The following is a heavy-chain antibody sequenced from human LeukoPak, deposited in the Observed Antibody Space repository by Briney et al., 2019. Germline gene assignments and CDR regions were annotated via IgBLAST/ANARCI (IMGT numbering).Heavy chain of an antibody. CDR1: GGSVSSSSYY. CDR3: ARDRGSQPFIDY. CDR2: IYYSGST. D-gene: IGHD1-26*01. V-gene: IGHV4-39*07. Sequence: SETLSLTCTVSGGSVSSSSYYWGWIRQPPGKGLEWIESIYYSGSTYYNPSLKSRVTISVDTSKNQFSLKLSSVTAADTAVYYCARDRGSQPFIDYWGQGTLVTVSS. J-gene: IGHJ4*02.